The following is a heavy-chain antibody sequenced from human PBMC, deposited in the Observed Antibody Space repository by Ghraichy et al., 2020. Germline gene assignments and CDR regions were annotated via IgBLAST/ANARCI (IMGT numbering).Heavy chain of an antibody. D-gene: IGHD1-14*01. V-gene: IGHV4-38-2*01. CDR2: VYHSGNT. CDR3: ARIQPAKIDY. Sequence: SETLSLTCVVSGYSITSGYFWGWIRQPPGKGLEWIGSVYHSGNTYYNPSLKSRVTISVDTSKNQISLNLSSVTAADTAMYYCARIQPAKIDYWGQGTLVTVSS. CDR1: GYSITSGYF. J-gene: IGHJ4*02.